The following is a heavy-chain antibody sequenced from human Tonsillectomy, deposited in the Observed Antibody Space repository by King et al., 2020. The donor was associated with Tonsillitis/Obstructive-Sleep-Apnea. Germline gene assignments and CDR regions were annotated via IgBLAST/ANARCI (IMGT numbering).Heavy chain of an antibody. J-gene: IGHJ4*02. CDR3: VKVIPPLRNDLWSGYYDY. V-gene: IGHV3-64D*06. CDR1: GFSFNNYA. CDR2: IRGDGGST. Sequence: VQLVESGGTLVQPGGSLRLSCSASGFSFNNYAMHWVRQAPGKGLEEVSAIRGDGGSTYYADSVKGRFIISRDNAKNTLFLQMSSLRAEDTAVYYCVKVIPPLRNDLWSGYYDYWGQGTLFTVSS. D-gene: IGHD3-3*01.